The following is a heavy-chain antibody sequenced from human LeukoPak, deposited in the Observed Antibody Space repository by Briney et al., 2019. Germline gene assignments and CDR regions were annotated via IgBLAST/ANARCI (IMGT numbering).Heavy chain of an antibody. V-gene: IGHV3-48*01. J-gene: IGHJ4*02. CDR2: ISSDSSTI. Sequence: GGSLRLSCAASGFTFSSYAMSWVRQAPGKGLEWVSYISSDSSTIYYADSMKGRFTISRDNAKNSLYLQMNSLSAEDTAVYYCAKAPLRGFWSGLYFDYWGQGTLVTVSS. CDR1: GFTFSSYA. CDR3: AKAPLRGFWSGLYFDY. D-gene: IGHD3-3*01.